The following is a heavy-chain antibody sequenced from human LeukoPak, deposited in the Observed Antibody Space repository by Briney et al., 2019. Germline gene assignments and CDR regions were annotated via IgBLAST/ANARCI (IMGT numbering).Heavy chain of an antibody. CDR1: GGSISSGGFY. CDR2: MYYSGST. D-gene: IGHD4-17*01. Sequence: SETLSLTCTVSGGSISSGGFYWSWICQHPGKGLEWIGYMYYSGSTYYNPSLKSRVTISVGTSKNQFSLKLSSVTAADTAVYYCARDQYGDPAEPAYWGQGTLVTVSS. CDR3: ARDQYGDPAEPAY. J-gene: IGHJ4*02. V-gene: IGHV4-31*03.